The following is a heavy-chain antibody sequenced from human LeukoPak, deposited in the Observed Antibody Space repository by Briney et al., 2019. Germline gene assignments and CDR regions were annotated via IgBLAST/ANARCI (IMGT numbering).Heavy chain of an antibody. J-gene: IGHJ6*02. D-gene: IGHD3-10*01. CDR1: GFTVSSNY. CDR3: ARERITMVRGSTSYYYYGMDV. V-gene: IGHV3-53*01. CDR2: IYSGGST. Sequence: GGSLRLSCAASGFTVSSNYMSWVRQAPGKGLEWVSVIYSGGSTYYADSVKGRFTISRDNSKNTLYLQMNSLRAEDTAVYYCARERITMVRGSTSYYYYGMDVWGQGTTVTVPS.